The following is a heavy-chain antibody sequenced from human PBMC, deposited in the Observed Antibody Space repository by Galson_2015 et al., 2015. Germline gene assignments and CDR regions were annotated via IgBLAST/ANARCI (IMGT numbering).Heavy chain of an antibody. CDR1: GFTFRNYG. CDR2: ISYDTNEK. Sequence: SLRLSCAASGFTFRNYGMHWVLQAPGKGLEWVAYISYDTNEKLYADSVKGRFTVSRDNSKSTLFLQMNNLRAEDTALYYCASDRRQNYFDYWGQGTLVTVSS. J-gene: IGHJ4*02. CDR3: ASDRRQNYFDY. V-gene: IGHV3-33*01.